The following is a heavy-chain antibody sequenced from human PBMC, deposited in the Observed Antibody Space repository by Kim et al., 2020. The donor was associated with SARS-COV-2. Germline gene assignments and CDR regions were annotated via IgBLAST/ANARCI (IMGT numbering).Heavy chain of an antibody. CDR3: ARGGLIQPPPDY. CDR2: LYSGGST. CDR1: GFTVSSNY. Sequence: GGSLRLSCAASGFTVSSNYMSWVRQAPGKGLEWVSVLYSGGSTYYADSVKGRFTISRDNSKTTLYLQMNSLRAEDTAVYYCARGGLIQPPPDYWGQGTLVTVS. D-gene: IGHD5-18*01. V-gene: IGHV3-66*01. J-gene: IGHJ4*02.